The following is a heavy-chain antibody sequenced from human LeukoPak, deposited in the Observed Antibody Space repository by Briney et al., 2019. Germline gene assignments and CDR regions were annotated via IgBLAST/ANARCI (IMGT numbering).Heavy chain of an antibody. CDR2: IYTSGST. CDR3: AGVVSGRTLGYYYYMDV. J-gene: IGHJ6*03. CDR1: GGSISSYY. D-gene: IGHD3-10*01. Sequence: PSETLSLTCTVSGGSISSYYWSWIRQPPGKGLEWIGYIYTSGSTNYNPSLKSRVTISVDTSKNQFSLKLSSVTAADTAVYYCAGVVSGRTLGYYYYMDVWGKGTTVTVSS. V-gene: IGHV4-4*09.